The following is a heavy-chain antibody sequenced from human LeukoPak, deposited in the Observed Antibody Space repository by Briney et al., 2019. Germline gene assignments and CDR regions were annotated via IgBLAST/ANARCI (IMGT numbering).Heavy chain of an antibody. D-gene: IGHD1-26*01. J-gene: IGHJ5*02. Sequence: SETLSLTCTVSGGSISGNYWSWIRQPPGQGLEWIAYINSSGYTNYNPSLKSRFTISVDTSNSQFSLKVTAVTAADTAMYYCTKRQGPTSGSYDYFDPWGQGALVTVSS. CDR3: TKRQGPTSGSYDYFDP. CDR2: INSSGYT. V-gene: IGHV4-4*09. CDR1: GGSISGNY.